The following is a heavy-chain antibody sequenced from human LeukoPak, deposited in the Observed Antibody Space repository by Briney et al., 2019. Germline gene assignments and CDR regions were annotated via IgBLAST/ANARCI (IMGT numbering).Heavy chain of an antibody. J-gene: IGHJ4*02. CDR2: ISGDGSST. Sequence: AGGSLRLSCAASGFTFSSYCMHWVRQVRGKGLVWVSRISGDGSSTTYAGFVKGRFTISRDNAKNTLYLQMNSLRAEDTAVFYCARGFYSSGWFDYWGQGTLVTVSS. V-gene: IGHV3-74*01. D-gene: IGHD6-19*01. CDR3: ARGFYSSGWFDY. CDR1: GFTFSSYC.